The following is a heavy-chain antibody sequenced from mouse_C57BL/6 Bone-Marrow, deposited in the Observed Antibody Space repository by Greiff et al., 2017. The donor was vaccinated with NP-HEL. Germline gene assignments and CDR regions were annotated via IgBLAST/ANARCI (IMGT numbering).Heavy chain of an antibody. V-gene: IGHV1-20*01. CDR1: GYSFTGYF. Sequence: EVQLQQSGPELVKPGDSVKISCKASGYSFTGYFMNWVMQSHGKSLEWIGRINPYNGDTFYNQKFKGKATLTVDKSSSTAHMELRSLTSEDSAVYYCAGIYYDYDGWFADWGQGTLVTVSA. CDR3: AGIYYDYDGWFAD. D-gene: IGHD2-4*01. J-gene: IGHJ3*01. CDR2: INPYNGDT.